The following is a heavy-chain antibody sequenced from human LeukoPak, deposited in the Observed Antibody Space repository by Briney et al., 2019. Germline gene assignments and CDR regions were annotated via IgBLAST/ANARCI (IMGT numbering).Heavy chain of an antibody. CDR1: GFTFSDCA. D-gene: IGHD1-26*01. Sequence: GGSLPLSCAASGFTFSDCAIHWVRQASGKGLEWIGLVDSKTKHYATAYGASVKGRFTISRDESSTAYLQMHSLETADTAVYYCTRDGGSNSHLDNGGRGTVDTVSS. CDR3: TRDGGSNSHLDN. V-gene: IGHV3-73*01. J-gene: IGHJ4*01. CDR2: VDSKTKHYAT.